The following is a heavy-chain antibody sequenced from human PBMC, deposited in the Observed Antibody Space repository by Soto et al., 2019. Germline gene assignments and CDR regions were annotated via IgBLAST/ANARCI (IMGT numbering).Heavy chain of an antibody. J-gene: IGHJ4*02. V-gene: IGHV1-8*01. CDR3: AKVSRKGSAIDFDY. D-gene: IGHD3-10*01. CDR1: GYTFSNYD. Sequence: QVQLVQSGAELKKPGAPVKVSCKASGYTFSNYDMNWVRQATGQGPEWIGWVNPNNGDTGYAQKFQGRVTLTTDISTTTAYMELTSLRSEETAIYHCAKVSRKGSAIDFDYWGQGTLITVSS. CDR2: VNPNNGDT.